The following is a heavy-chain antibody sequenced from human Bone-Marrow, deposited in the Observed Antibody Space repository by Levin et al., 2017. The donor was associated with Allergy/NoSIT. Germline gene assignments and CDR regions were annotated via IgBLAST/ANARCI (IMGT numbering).Heavy chain of an antibody. Sequence: SVKVSCKASGGTFSSYAISWVRQAPGQGLEWMGGIIPIFGTANYAQKFQGRVTITADESTSTAYMELSSLRSEDTAVYYCARGIAVAWARVNYYGMDGWGQGTTVTVSS. V-gene: IGHV1-69*13. D-gene: IGHD6-19*01. CDR3: ARGIAVAWARVNYYGMDG. J-gene: IGHJ6*02. CDR1: GGTFSSYA. CDR2: IIPIFGTA.